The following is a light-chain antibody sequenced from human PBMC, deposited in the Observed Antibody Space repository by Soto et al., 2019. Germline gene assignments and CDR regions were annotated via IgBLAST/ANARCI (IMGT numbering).Light chain of an antibody. CDR2: KAS. J-gene: IGKJ4*01. Sequence: DIQMTQSPSTLSASVGDRVTITCRASQSISSWLAWYQQKPGKAPNLLIYKASSLESGVPSRFSGSGSGTEFTITISSLQPDDFATYYGQQYNTYPLTFGGGTKVEIK. V-gene: IGKV1-5*03. CDR1: QSISSW. CDR3: QQYNTYPLT.